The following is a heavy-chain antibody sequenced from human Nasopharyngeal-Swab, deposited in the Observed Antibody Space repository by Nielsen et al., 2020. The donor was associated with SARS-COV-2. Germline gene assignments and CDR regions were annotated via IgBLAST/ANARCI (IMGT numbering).Heavy chain of an antibody. CDR1: GFTFSSYG. CDR2: TWYDGSNK. V-gene: IGHV3-33*01. CDR3: ATSKRGADV. D-gene: IGHD1-26*01. Sequence: GESLKISCAASGFTFSSYGMHWVRQAPGKGLEWVAVTWYDGSNKYYADSVKGRFTISRDNSKNTLYLQMNSLRAEDTAVYYCATSKRGADVWGKGTTVTVSS. J-gene: IGHJ6*04.